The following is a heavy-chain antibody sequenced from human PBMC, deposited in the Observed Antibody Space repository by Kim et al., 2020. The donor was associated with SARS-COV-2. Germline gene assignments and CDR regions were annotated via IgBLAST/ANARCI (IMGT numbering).Heavy chain of an antibody. Sequence: GSNKYYADPVKGRVTISRDNSKNTLYLQMTSLMAEDTAVYYCARGTPAEDWGQGTLVTVSS. J-gene: IGHJ4*02. CDR3: ARGTPAED. CDR2: GSNK. V-gene: IGHV3-33*01.